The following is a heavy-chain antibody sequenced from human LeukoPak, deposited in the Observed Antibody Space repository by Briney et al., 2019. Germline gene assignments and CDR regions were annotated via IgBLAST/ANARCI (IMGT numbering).Heavy chain of an antibody. CDR3: ATFRFLGT. V-gene: IGHV3-21*01. CDR1: GFTFSTYS. Sequence: GGSLRLSCAASGFTFSTYSMNWVHQAPGKGLEWVSSISSSSSYIYHADSVKGRFTISRDNAKNSLYLQMNSLRAEDTAVYYCATFRFLGTWGQGTMVTVSP. CDR2: ISSSSSYI. D-gene: IGHD3-3*01. J-gene: IGHJ3*01.